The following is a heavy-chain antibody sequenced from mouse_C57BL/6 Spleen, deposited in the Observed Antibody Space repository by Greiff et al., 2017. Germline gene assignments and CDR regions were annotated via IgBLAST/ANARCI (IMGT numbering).Heavy chain of an antibody. CDR3: ARGHAYDYDGYAMDY. CDR2: IYPGSGST. J-gene: IGHJ4*01. Sequence: VQLQQPGAELVKPGASVKMSCKASGYTFTSYWITWVKQRPGQGLEWIGDIYPGSGSTNYNEKFKSKATLTVDTSSSTAYMQLSSLTSEDSAVYYCARGHAYDYDGYAMDYWGQGTSVTVSS. D-gene: IGHD2-4*01. CDR1: GYTFTSYW. V-gene: IGHV1-55*01.